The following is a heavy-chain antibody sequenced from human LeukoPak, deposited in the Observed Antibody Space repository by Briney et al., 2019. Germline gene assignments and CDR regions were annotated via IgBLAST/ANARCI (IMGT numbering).Heavy chain of an antibody. D-gene: IGHD6-13*01. CDR3: ARTHDSSSWYSYYYYGMDV. CDR1: GGSISSYY. CDR2: IYYSGST. J-gene: IGHJ6*02. Sequence: SETLSLTCTVSGGSISSYYWSWIRQPPGKGLEWIGYIYYSGSTNYNPSLKSRVTISVDTSKNQFSLKLSSVTAADTAVYCCARTHDSSSWYSYYYYGMDVWGQGTTVTVSS. V-gene: IGHV4-59*01.